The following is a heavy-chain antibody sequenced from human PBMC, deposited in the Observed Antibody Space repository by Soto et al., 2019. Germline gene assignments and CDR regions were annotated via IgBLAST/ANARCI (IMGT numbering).Heavy chain of an antibody. V-gene: IGHV4-34*01. CDR1: GWVVTSGSYY. J-gene: IGHJ3*02. D-gene: IGHD1-1*01. CDR2: MSHSGGT. Sequence: QVQLQQWGAGLLKPSETLSLTCAVYGWVVTSGSYYWSWIRQPPGKGLEWIGEMSHSGGTHFNPSLKSRVTIAVDTSKNQFTLKMSSVTAADTALYYCARVERGTATTVVDAFDIWGPGTMFTVSS. CDR3: ARVERGTATTVVDAFDI.